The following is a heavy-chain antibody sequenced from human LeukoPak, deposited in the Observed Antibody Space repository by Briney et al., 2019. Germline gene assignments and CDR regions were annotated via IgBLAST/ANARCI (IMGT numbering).Heavy chain of an antibody. CDR2: IYYSGNT. V-gene: IGHV4-39*07. CDR1: SGSISSGSYY. Sequence: SETLSLTCTVSSGSISSGSYYWGWIRQPPGQGLEWIGSIYYSGNTYYNPSLKSRVTISVDASMNEFSLKLTSVTAADTAVYYCARDLRGYSGYEGGDYWGQGTLVTVSS. J-gene: IGHJ4*02. CDR3: ARDLRGYSGYEGGDY. D-gene: IGHD5-12*01.